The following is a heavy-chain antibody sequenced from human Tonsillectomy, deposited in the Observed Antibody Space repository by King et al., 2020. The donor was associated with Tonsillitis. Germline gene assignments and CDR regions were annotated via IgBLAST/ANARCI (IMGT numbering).Heavy chain of an antibody. CDR3: ARDLSTVAASNGLGV. V-gene: IGHV3-30*04. J-gene: IGHJ6*02. CDR1: GFIFRNYE. D-gene: IGHD6-19*01. Sequence: VQLVESGGGVVQPGRSLRLSCAASGFIFRNYEMDWVRQAPGKGLDWVALISSDGSKRYYADSVQGRFTISRDNSRNTLSLQMSSLSAEDTAVYHCARDLSTVAASNGLGVWGQGTTVTVSS. CDR2: ISSDGSKR.